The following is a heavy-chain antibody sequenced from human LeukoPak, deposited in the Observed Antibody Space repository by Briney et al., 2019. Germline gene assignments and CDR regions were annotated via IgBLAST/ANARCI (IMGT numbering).Heavy chain of an antibody. CDR3: AREKLDGDYFFDY. D-gene: IGHD4-17*01. J-gene: IGHJ4*02. Sequence: PGGSLRLSCAASGFTFTTYWMSWVRQAPVKGLEWVANIKQDGSEKYFVDSVKGRFTISRGNAKNSLYLQMNSLRAEDTAVYYCAREKLDGDYFFDYWGQGTLVTVSS. CDR2: IKQDGSEK. CDR1: GFTFTTYW. V-gene: IGHV3-7*01.